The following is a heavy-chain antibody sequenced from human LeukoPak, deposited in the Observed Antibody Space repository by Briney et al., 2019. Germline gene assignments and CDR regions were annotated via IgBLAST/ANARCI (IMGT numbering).Heavy chain of an antibody. J-gene: IGHJ4*02. CDR3: ARRRYFDWLLPFGY. V-gene: IGHV4-34*01. CDR2: INHSGST. CDR1: GGSFSGYY. Sequence: SETLSLTCAVYGGSFSGYYWSWIRQPPGKGLEWIGEINHSGSTNYNPSLKSRVTISVDTSKNQFSLKLSSVTAADTAVYYCARRRYFDWLLPFGYWGQGTLVTVSS. D-gene: IGHD3-9*01.